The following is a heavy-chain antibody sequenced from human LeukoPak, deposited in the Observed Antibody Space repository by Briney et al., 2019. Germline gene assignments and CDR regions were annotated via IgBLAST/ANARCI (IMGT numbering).Heavy chain of an antibody. J-gene: IGHJ4*02. CDR1: GYTFSSYG. V-gene: IGHV1-18*01. CDR2: ISAHNGNT. CDR3: ARVYYDSSGYYEDY. Sequence: ASVKVSCKASGYTFSSYGLSWVRQAPGQGLEWMGWISAHNGNTNFAQRFQGRLTMTTDTPTSTAYMELRSLTSGDTAVYYCARVYYDSSGYYEDYWGQGTLVTVSS. D-gene: IGHD3-22*01.